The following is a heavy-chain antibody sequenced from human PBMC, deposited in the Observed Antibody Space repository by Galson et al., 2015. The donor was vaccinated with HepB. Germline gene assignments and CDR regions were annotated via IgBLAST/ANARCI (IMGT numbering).Heavy chain of an antibody. Sequence: LRLSCAASGFTFSNYGMHWVRQAPGKGLEWVAYIQYNGFTKYYGDSVTGRFTISRDNSKNTLYLQMNSLRPEDTALYHCARNTPASGYHGLHYGGQGTLVTVSS. CDR3: ARNTPASGYHGLHY. V-gene: IGHV3-30*02. J-gene: IGHJ4*02. CDR1: GFTFSNYG. D-gene: IGHD6-25*01. CDR2: IQYNGFTK.